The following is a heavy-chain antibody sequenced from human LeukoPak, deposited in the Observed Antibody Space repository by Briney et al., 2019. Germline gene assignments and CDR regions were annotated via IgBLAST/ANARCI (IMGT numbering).Heavy chain of an antibody. J-gene: IGHJ4*02. CDR2: IYYSGST. Sequence: PSETLSLTCTVSGGSISSSSYYWGWIRQPPGKGLEWIGSIYYSGSTNYNPSLKSRVTISVDTSKNQFSLKLSSVTAADTAVYYCARHVGVRGRYFDWLPRSDFDYWGQGTLVTVSS. CDR3: ARHVGVRGRYFDWLPRSDFDY. D-gene: IGHD3-9*01. V-gene: IGHV4-39*01. CDR1: GGSISSSSYY.